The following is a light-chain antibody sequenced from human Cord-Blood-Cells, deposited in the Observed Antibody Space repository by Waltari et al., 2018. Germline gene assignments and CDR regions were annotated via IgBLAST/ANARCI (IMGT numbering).Light chain of an antibody. CDR2: AAY. CDR3: QQSYSTLRT. CDR1: QSSSSY. V-gene: IGKV1-39*01. J-gene: IGKJ4*01. Sequence: DIQLTQAPASVSASVGDRVSLTRQASQSSSSYFIWYQQKPGKAPKLPIYAAYSLQSRVPSRFSGSGSGTDFSLTISSLQPEAFARYYCQQSYSTLRTFGAWTKVEIQ.